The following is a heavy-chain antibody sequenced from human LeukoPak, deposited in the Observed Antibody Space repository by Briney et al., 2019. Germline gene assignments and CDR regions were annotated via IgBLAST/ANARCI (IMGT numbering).Heavy chain of an antibody. CDR3: ARAGRVTASGWGRHFDL. V-gene: IGHV3-48*01. CDR1: GFTFSDYS. D-gene: IGHD3-10*01. J-gene: IGHJ2*01. CDR2: ISSSSSTV. Sequence: GGSLRLSCAGGFTFSDYSMNWIRQAPGKGLEWVSYISSSSSTVYYTDSVKGRFTISRDNAKRSLYLQMSSLRVEDTAVYYCARAGRVTASGWGRHFDLWGRGTLVTVSS.